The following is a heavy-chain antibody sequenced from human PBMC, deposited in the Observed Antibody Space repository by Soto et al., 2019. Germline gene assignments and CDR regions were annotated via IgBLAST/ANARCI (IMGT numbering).Heavy chain of an antibody. CDR3: GTVFEY. CDR2: VDGDGTGT. J-gene: IGHJ4*02. Sequence: GGSLRLSCAASGFIFSNYWMHWVRQVPGKGLVWVSRVDGDGTGTSYADSVKGRFTISRDNAKNTVYLQMNSLRAEDTAVYYCGTVFEYWGQGAQVTVPS. CDR1: GFIFSNYW. V-gene: IGHV3-74*01.